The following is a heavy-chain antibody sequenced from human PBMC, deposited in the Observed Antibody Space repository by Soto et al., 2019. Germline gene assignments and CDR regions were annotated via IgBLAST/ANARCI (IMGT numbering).Heavy chain of an antibody. CDR3: ATGGDRFRGFDY. V-gene: IGHV4-59*01. J-gene: IGHJ4*02. Sequence: SETLSLTCTVSGGSISGYYCSWIRQPPGKGLEWIGYIYYSGSTNYNPSLKSRVTISVDTSKNQFSLNLSSVTAADTAVYYCATGGDRFRGFDYWGQGTLVTVSS. D-gene: IGHD3-10*01. CDR1: GGSISGYY. CDR2: IYYSGST.